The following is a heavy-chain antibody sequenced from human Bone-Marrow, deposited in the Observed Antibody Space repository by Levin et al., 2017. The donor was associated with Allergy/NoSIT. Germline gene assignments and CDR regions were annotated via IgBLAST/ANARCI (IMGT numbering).Heavy chain of an antibody. V-gene: IGHV3-23*01. Sequence: GGSLRLSCAASGFSFRSYAMTWVRQGPGKALEWVSGITGSGGSTYYADSVKGRLTISRDNSKNTLFLQMNSLRAEDTAVYYCAKHRMTTASINYFDAWGQGALVTVSS. D-gene: IGHD4-17*01. J-gene: IGHJ5*02. CDR1: GFSFRSYA. CDR2: ITGSGGST. CDR3: AKHRMTTASINYFDA.